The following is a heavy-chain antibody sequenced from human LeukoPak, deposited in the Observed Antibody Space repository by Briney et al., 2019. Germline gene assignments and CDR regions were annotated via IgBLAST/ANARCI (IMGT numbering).Heavy chain of an antibody. Sequence: PGGSLRLSCAASGFTVSSNYMSWVRQAPGKGLEWVSAISGGGGNTYYADSVKGRFTTSRDDSKNTLYLQMNSLRAEDTAVYYCAKSGSHRPDYWGQGTLVTVSS. D-gene: IGHD3-10*01. J-gene: IGHJ4*02. V-gene: IGHV3-23*01. CDR3: AKSGSHRPDY. CDR1: GFTVSSNY. CDR2: ISGGGGNT.